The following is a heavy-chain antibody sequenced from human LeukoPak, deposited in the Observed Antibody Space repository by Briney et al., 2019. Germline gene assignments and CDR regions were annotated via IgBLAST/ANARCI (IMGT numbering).Heavy chain of an antibody. CDR2: INPNNGGT. Sequence: GASMKVSCMASGDTFTAYHMHWVRQAPGQGLEWMGRINPNNGGTNYAQKFQGRVTMTRDTSISTAYMDLSRLRSDDTAVYSCARDNYDILTGYHDFIYWGQGTLVTVSS. J-gene: IGHJ4*02. CDR1: GDTFTAYH. V-gene: IGHV1-2*06. CDR3: ARDNYDILTGYHDFIY. D-gene: IGHD3-9*01.